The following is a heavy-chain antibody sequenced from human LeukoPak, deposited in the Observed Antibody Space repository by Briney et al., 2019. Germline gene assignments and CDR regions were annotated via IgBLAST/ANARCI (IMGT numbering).Heavy chain of an antibody. Sequence: GRSLRLSCAASGFTFSSYAMHWVRPAPGKGLEWVAVISYGGSNKYYADSVKGRFTISRDNSKNTLYLQMNSLRAEDTAVYYCARRAARFDWGVSYYYGMDVWGQGTTVTVSS. CDR1: GFTFSSYA. J-gene: IGHJ6*02. CDR2: ISYGGSNK. CDR3: ARRAARFDWGVSYYYGMDV. V-gene: IGHV3-30-3*01. D-gene: IGHD6-6*01.